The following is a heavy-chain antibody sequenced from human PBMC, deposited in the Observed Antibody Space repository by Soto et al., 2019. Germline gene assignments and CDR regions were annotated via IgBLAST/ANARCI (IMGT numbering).Heavy chain of an antibody. Sequence: GGSLRLSCAVSGIIFRDAWMSWVRQAPGRGLEWVGLIKNKESGETAIYAAAVQGRFTISRDDSVNTMYLQMNSLKIDDTGLYSCKWMSTEKTMGYWGQGTLVTVYS. CDR1: GIIFRDAW. V-gene: IGHV3-15*05. CDR3: KWMSTEKTMGY. D-gene: IGHD4-17*01. CDR2: IKNKESGETA. J-gene: IGHJ4*02.